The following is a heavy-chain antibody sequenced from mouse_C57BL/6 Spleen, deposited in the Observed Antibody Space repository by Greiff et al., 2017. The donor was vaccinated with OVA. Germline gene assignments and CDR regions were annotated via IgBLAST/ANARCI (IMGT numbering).Heavy chain of an antibody. CDR3: ARRLDYYGSSYGAMDY. J-gene: IGHJ4*01. CDR2: INPNNGGT. Sequence: EVQLQESGPELVKPGASVKMSCKASGYTFTDYNMHWVKQSHGKSLEWIGYINPNNGGTSYNQKFKGKATLTVNKSSSTAYMELRSLTSEDSAVYYCARRLDYYGSSYGAMDYWGQGTSVTVSS. D-gene: IGHD1-1*01. CDR1: GYTFTDYN. V-gene: IGHV1-22*01.